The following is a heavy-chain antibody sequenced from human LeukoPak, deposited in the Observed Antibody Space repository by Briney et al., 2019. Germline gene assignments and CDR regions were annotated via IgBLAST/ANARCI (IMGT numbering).Heavy chain of an antibody. CDR2: INPSGGST. Sequence: ASVKVSCKASGYTFTSYYMHWVRQAPGQGLEWMGIINPSGGSTSYAQKFQGRVTMTRDMSTSTVYMELSSLRSEDTAVYYCARDGGTVVTASPCDYWGQGTLVTVSS. J-gene: IGHJ4*02. V-gene: IGHV1-46*01. CDR3: ARDGGTVVTASPCDY. D-gene: IGHD2-21*02. CDR1: GYTFTSYY.